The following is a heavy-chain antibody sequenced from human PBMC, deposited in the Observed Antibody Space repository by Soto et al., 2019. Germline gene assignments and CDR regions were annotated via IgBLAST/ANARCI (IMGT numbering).Heavy chain of an antibody. V-gene: IGHV4-59*01. J-gene: IGHJ4*01. CDR1: GGSLSSFY. CDR3: ARVHKEELVTVPAAHYDH. CDR2: IYHSGTT. D-gene: IGHD2-2*01. Sequence: QVRLQESGPGLVKSSETLSLTCTVSGGSLSSFYWGWIRRPPGRGLEWNGYIYHSGTTRYNSSLKSRVTMSVDSSKNEFSLKLTSVTAADTATYYCARVHKEELVTVPAAHYDHWGHGTLVTVAS.